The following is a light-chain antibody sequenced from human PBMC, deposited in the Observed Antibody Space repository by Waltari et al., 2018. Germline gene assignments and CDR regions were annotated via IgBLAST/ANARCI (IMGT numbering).Light chain of an antibody. Sequence: QSILTQPPSASGPPGPRVTFSCSGNSSNIGSNPVNWYQHLPGTAPNLLIYKSFQRHSGVPDRVSGAKSGTSASLAISGLQSEDEADYYCAVWDDSLNGHIFGTGTKVTVL. V-gene: IGLV1-44*01. CDR3: AVWDDSLNGHI. J-gene: IGLJ1*01. CDR1: SSNIGSNP. CDR2: KSF.